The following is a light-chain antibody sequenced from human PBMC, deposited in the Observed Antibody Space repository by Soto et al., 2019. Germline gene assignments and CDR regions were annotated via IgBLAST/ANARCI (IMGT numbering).Light chain of an antibody. J-gene: IGLJ1*01. CDR2: EVS. CDR1: SSDVGGYGY. CDR3: SSYTSGSTYV. V-gene: IGLV2-14*01. Sequence: QSALTQPASVSGSPGQSITISCTGTSSDVGGYGYVSWYQQHPGKAPKLMIYEVSNRPSGVSNRFSGSKSGNTASLTISGLQAEDEADYYCSSYTSGSTYVFGPGTKLTVL.